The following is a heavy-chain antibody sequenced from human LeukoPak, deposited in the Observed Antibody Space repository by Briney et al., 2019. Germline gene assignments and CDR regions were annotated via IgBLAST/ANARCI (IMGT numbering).Heavy chain of an antibody. J-gene: IGHJ4*02. CDR1: GFIFSSHG. V-gene: IGHV3-30*18. Sequence: GGSLRLSCAASGFIFSSHGMHWVRQAPGKGLEWVAVISYDGRNTYYANSVKGRFTISRDNSKNTLYLQMNSLRTEDTAVYYCAKGAVVNGNYYDRFDSWGQGTLVTVSS. D-gene: IGHD1-7*01. CDR3: AKGAVVNGNYYDRFDS. CDR2: ISYDGRNT.